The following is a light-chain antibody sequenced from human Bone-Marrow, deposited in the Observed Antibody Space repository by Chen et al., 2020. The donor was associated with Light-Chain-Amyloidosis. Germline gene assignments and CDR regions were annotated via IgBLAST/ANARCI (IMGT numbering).Light chain of an antibody. CDR2: GSS. CDR3: QQYGTSPLT. J-gene: IGKJ4*01. CDR1: QTISSNY. Sequence: EIVLTQSPGTLSLSPGEGANLSCRASQTISSNYLTGYQQKFGQAPRLLIYGSSSRATGIPDRFTGGGYGTDFTVTIKRREQEDFGMYYCQQYGTSPLTFGGGTKVEIK. V-gene: IGKV3-20*01.